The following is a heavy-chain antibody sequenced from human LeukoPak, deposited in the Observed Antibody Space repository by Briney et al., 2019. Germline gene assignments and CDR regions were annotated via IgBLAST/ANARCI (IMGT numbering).Heavy chain of an antibody. Sequence: PGRSLRLSCAASGFTFSSYAMHWVRQAPGKGLEWVSYISSSSSTIYYADSVKGRFTISRDNAKNSLYLQMNSLRAEDTAVYYCAREGNYYDSSGPDYWGQGTLVTVSS. CDR1: GFTFSSYA. V-gene: IGHV3-48*01. J-gene: IGHJ4*02. D-gene: IGHD3-22*01. CDR2: ISSSSSTI. CDR3: AREGNYYDSSGPDY.